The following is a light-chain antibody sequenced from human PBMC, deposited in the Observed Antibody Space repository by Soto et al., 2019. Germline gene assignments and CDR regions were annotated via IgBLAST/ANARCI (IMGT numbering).Light chain of an antibody. CDR1: QSVSSF. CDR2: DAS. Sequence: EIVLTQSPATLSLSPGERATLSCRASQSVSSFLAWYQQKPGQAPRLLISDASKRATGIPARFSGSGSGTDFTLTISSLEPEDFAVHYCQQRSNWPLTFGGGTKVEIK. CDR3: QQRSNWPLT. V-gene: IGKV3-11*01. J-gene: IGKJ4*01.